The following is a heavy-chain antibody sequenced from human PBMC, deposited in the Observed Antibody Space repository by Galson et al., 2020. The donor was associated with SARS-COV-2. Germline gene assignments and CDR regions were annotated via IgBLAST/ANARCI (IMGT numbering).Heavy chain of an antibody. V-gene: IGHV2-70*01. Sequence: SGPTLVKPTQTLTLTCTFSGFSLSTSGLCVSWIRQPPGKALEWLALIDWDDDKYYSTSLKTRLTISKDTSKNQVVLTMTNMDPVDTATYYCARMLGSIAVAGPFDYWGQGTLVTVSS. D-gene: IGHD6-19*01. CDR2: IDWDDDK. CDR3: ARMLGSIAVAGPFDY. CDR1: GFSLSTSGLC. J-gene: IGHJ4*02.